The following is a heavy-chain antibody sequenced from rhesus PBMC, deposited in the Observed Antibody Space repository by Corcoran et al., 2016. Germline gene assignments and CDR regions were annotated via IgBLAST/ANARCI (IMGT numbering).Heavy chain of an antibody. CDR2: IFGDRGST. J-gene: IGHJ4*01. CDR3: GRGRVVNDRGLDS. V-gene: IGHV4-147*01. Sequence: QVQLQASGPGLVKSSETLSLTFAVSVAFASSTSWTSLRQPPRTGLEWTGRIFGDRGSTSYNPSLTRRVTSSRDTSKNQFSLKLNSVTAADTALYYCGRGRVVNDRGLDSWGQGVLVTVSS. D-gene: IGHD3-28*01. CDR1: VAFASSTS.